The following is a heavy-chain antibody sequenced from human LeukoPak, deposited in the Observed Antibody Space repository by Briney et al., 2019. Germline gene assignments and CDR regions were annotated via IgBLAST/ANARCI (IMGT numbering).Heavy chain of an antibody. V-gene: IGHV4-4*09. D-gene: IGHD2-21*02. Sequence: SETLSLTCTVSGGSISSYYWSWIRQPPGKGLEWIGYIYTSGSTNYNPSLKSRVTISVDTSKNQFSLKLSSVTAADTAVYYCARVVQDRIIVVVTATGYFDYWGQGTLVTVSS. CDR1: GGSISSYY. CDR2: IYTSGST. J-gene: IGHJ4*02. CDR3: ARVVQDRIIVVVTATGYFDY.